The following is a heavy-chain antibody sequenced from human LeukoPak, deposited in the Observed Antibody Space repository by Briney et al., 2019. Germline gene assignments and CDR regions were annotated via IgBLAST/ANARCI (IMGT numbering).Heavy chain of an antibody. V-gene: IGHV4-39*01. CDR2: IYYTGKK. Sequence: SETLSLTCTVSSGTISSNYYRCWVREPRGEGLELAGTIYYTGKKYYNSSVKGRLTISIDTSRNQLFLRLSSVAAADTAVYDCARFPYYYDSSVPRWAFDIWGQGTMVTVSS. D-gene: IGHD3-22*01. CDR3: ARFPYYYDSSVPRWAFDI. CDR1: SGTISSNYY. J-gene: IGHJ3*02.